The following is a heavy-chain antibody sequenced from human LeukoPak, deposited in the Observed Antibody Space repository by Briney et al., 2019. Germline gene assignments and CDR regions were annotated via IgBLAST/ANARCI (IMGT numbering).Heavy chain of an antibody. V-gene: IGHV4-61*01. CDR2: IYNSGSA. J-gene: IGHJ4*02. D-gene: IGHD3-10*01. Sequence: SETLSLTCTVSGGSVSSDSHYWSWIRQPPGKGLEWIGWIYNSGSANYNPSLKSRVTISVDTSKNQFSLKLRSVTAADTAAYYCARGRGLWGQGTLVTVSS. CDR3: ARGRGL. CDR1: GGSVSSDSHY.